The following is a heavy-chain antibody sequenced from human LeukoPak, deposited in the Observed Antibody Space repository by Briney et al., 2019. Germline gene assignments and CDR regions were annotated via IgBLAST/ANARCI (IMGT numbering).Heavy chain of an antibody. Sequence: PGGSLRLSCTASGFAFDEHGMSWVRQAPGKGLEWVSAISGSGGSTYYADSVKGRFTISRDNSKNTLYLQMNSLRAEDTAVYYCAKVDCSGGSCYPSENWFDPWGQGTLVTVSS. CDR2: ISGSGGST. CDR1: GFAFDEHG. CDR3: AKVDCSGGSCYPSENWFDP. J-gene: IGHJ5*02. V-gene: IGHV3-23*01. D-gene: IGHD2-15*01.